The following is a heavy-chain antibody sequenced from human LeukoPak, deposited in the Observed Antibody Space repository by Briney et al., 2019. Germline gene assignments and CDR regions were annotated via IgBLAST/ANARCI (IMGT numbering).Heavy chain of an antibody. CDR2: ISSSGSTI. V-gene: IGHV3-11*04. CDR3: ARRYCSGGSCYGYIDY. CDR1: GFTFSDYY. J-gene: IGHJ4*02. Sequence: PGGSLRLSCAASGFTFSDYYMSWIRQAPGKGLEGVSYISSSGSTIYYADSVKGRFTISRDNAKNSLYLQMNSLRAEDTAVYYCARRYCSGGSCYGYIDYWGQGTLVTVSS. D-gene: IGHD2-15*01.